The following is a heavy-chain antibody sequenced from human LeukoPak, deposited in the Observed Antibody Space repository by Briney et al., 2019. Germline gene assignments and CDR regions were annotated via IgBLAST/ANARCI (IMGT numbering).Heavy chain of an antibody. Sequence: GGSLRLSCAASGFTFSSYWMHWVRQAPGKGLVWVSRISYDGGDPSYADSVKGRFTISRDNAKNTLYLQMNSLRAEDTAVYYCAKLTTSWGQGTLVTVSS. V-gene: IGHV3-74*01. CDR2: ISYDGGDP. D-gene: IGHD4-11*01. CDR1: GFTFSSYW. J-gene: IGHJ4*02. CDR3: AKLTTS.